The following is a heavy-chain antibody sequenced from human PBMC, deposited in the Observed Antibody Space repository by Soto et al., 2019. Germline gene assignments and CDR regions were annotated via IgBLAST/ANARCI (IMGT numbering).Heavy chain of an antibody. D-gene: IGHD6-19*01. Sequence: QVQLVQSGAEVKKPGASVKVSCKASGYTFTGYYMHWVRQAPGQGLEWMGWINPNSGGTNYGQKFQGRVTMTRDTSISTAYMELSRLRSDDTAVYYCARGDSIAVAGPLYYYYYGMDVWGQGTTVTVSS. V-gene: IGHV1-2*02. CDR2: INPNSGGT. J-gene: IGHJ6*02. CDR3: ARGDSIAVAGPLYYYYYGMDV. CDR1: GYTFTGYY.